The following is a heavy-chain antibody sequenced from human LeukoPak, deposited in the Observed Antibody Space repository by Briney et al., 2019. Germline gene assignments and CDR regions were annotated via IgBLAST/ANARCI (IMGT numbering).Heavy chain of an antibody. V-gene: IGHV3-11*01. J-gene: IGHJ5*02. Sequence: PGGSLRLSCAASGFTFSDYYMSWIRQAPGKGLEGVSYISSSGSTIYYADSVKGRFTISRDNAKNSLYLQMNSLRAEDTAVYYCARDPGCSSTSCSAWFDPWGQGTLVTVSS. D-gene: IGHD2-2*01. CDR2: ISSSGSTI. CDR3: ARDPGCSSTSCSAWFDP. CDR1: GFTFSDYY.